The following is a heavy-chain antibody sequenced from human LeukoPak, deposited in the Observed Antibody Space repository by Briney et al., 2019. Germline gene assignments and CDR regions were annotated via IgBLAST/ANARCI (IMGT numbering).Heavy chain of an antibody. J-gene: IGHJ4*02. D-gene: IGHD6-13*01. CDR3: AGRNEYGSSWKEGLDN. V-gene: IGHV3-48*01. CDR2: ISSSSGLM. Sequence: GGSLRLSCAASGFTFSTYSMNWVRQAPGKGLEWVPYISSSSGLMYYADSVKGRFTISRDNAKNSLYLQMNSLRVEDTAVYHCAGRNEYGSSWKEGLDNWGQGTLVTVSS. CDR1: GFTFSTYS.